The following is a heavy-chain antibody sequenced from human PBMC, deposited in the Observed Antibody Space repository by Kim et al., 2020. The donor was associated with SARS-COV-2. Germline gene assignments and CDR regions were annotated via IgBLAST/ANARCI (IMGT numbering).Heavy chain of an antibody. D-gene: IGHD6-13*01. J-gene: IGHJ4*02. V-gene: IGHV3-74*01. CDR3: ARDQAYCSSSSCPFDS. Sequence: FVKGRCTISRDNAKKTLYLQMNRLRAEDTAVYYCARDQAYCSSSSCPFDSWGQGTLVTVSS.